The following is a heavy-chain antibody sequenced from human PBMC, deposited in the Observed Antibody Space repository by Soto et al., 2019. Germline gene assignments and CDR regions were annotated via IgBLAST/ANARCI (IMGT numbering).Heavy chain of an antibody. V-gene: IGHV1-18*01. Sequence: ASVKVSCKASGYTFTSYDINWVRQATGQGLEWMGWISAYNGNTNYAQKLQGRVTMTTDTSTSTAYMELRSLRSDDTAVYYCARSFSGWYLYNWFDPWGQGTLVTVSS. CDR3: ARSFSGWYLYNWFDP. CDR1: GYTFTSYD. J-gene: IGHJ5*02. CDR2: ISAYNGNT. D-gene: IGHD6-19*01.